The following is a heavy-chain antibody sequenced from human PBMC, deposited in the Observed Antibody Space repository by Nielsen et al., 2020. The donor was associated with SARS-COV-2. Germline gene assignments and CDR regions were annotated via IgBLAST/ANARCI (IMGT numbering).Heavy chain of an antibody. CDR2: IDPSDSYT. CDR3: ARGWAVAGTGFDY. CDR1: GYTLTELS. J-gene: IGHJ4*02. D-gene: IGHD6-19*01. Sequence: KVSCKVSGYTLTELSMHWVRQMPGKGLEWMGRIDPSDSYTNYSPSFQGHVTISADKSISTAYLQWSSLKASDTAMYYCARGWAVAGTGFDYWGQGTLVTVSS. V-gene: IGHV5-10-1*01.